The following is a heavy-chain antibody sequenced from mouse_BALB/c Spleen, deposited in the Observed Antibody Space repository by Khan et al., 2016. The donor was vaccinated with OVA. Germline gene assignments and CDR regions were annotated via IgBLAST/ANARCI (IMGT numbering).Heavy chain of an antibody. V-gene: IGHV1S26*01. D-gene: IGHD1-1*02. CDR1: GYTFTTYC. Sequence: VELVESGAELVKPGASVKMSCTASGYTFTTYCIHWIKQRPGQGPEWIGYINPSNGYTEYNQNFKDKATLTTDESSSAAYLQLGSMTSEDSAVYYSTRRGLYGLFAFWGQGTLVTVSA. CDR2: INPSNGYT. J-gene: IGHJ3*01. CDR3: TRRGLYGLFAF.